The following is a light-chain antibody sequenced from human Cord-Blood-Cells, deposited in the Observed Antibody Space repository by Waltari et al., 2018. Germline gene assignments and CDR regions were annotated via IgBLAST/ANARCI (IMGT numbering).Light chain of an antibody. CDR3: QQYNNWPPARA. V-gene: IGKV3-15*01. CDR2: GAS. CDR1: QSVSSN. Sequence: EIVMTLSRATLSVSLGERATLSCRASQSVSSNLAWYQQKPGQAPRLLIYGASTRATGIPARFSGSGSGTEFTLTISSLQSEDFAVYYCQQYNNWPPARAFGQGTKVEIK. J-gene: IGKJ1*01.